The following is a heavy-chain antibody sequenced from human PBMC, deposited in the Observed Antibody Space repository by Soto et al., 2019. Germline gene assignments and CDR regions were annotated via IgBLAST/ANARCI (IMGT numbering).Heavy chain of an antibody. CDR2: LSYNEIS. Sequence: PXKTLSPPGSVPGGALRGTRDVWGWIRQPPGKGLEWIVSLSYNEISYYNPSLKSRVSISLDTSKNQFSRTLRSVTATDTAVYYCARQAYSSGSYLDVWGQGTLATVSS. D-gene: IGHD6-25*01. CDR1: GGALRGTRDV. J-gene: IGHJ4*02. V-gene: IGHV4-39*01. CDR3: ARQAYSSGSYLDV.